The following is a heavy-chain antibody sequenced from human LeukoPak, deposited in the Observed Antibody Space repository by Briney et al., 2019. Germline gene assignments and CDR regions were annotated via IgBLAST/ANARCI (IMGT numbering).Heavy chain of an antibody. J-gene: IGHJ4*02. CDR1: GFTFSSYA. V-gene: IGHV3-30-3*01. D-gene: IGHD2-15*01. Sequence: GGSLRLSCAASGFTFSSYAMHWVRQAPGKGLEWVAVISYDGSNKYYADSVKGRFTISRDNSKNTLYLQMNSLRAEDTAVYYCAKVARGCGGSCQDETDYWGQGTLVTVSS. CDR2: ISYDGSNK. CDR3: AKVARGCGGSCQDETDY.